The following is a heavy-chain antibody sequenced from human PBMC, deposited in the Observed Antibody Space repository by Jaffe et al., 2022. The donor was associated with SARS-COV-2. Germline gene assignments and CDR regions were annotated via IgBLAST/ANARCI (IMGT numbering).Heavy chain of an antibody. CDR3: AKANYDFWSGYYTGGNYFDY. Sequence: EVQLVESGGGLVQPGRSLRLSCAASGFTFDDYAMHWVRQAPGKGLEWVSGISWNSGSIGYADSVKGRFTISRDNAKNSLYLQMNSLRAEDTALYYCAKANYDFWSGYYTGGNYFDYWGQGTLVTVSS. CDR2: ISWNSGSI. CDR1: GFTFDDYA. D-gene: IGHD3-3*01. V-gene: IGHV3-9*01. J-gene: IGHJ4*02.